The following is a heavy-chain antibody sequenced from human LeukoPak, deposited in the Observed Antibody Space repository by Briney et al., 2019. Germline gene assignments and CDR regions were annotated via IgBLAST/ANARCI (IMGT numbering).Heavy chain of an antibody. CDR1: GFAFYDYA. CDR3: AKDLWAAAAADF. Sequence: GGSLRLSCAASGFAFYDYAMNWVRQAPGKGLEWVSTISGDGKMTSYTNSVKGRFTISRDNSKKMVYLQMNNLRVEDTAVYYCAKDLWAAAAADFWGPGILVTVSS. CDR2: ISGDGKMT. J-gene: IGHJ4*02. D-gene: IGHD6-13*01. V-gene: IGHV3-23*01.